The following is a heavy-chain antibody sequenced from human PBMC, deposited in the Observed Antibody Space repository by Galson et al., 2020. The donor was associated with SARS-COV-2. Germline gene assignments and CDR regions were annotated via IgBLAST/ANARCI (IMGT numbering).Heavy chain of an antibody. J-gene: IGHJ6*03. CDR1: GFTFSSYG. CDR2: IWYDGSNK. D-gene: IGHD1-1*01. CDR3: ARGTSGDPDYYMDV. Sequence: GGSLRLSCAASGFTFSSYGMHWVRQAPGKGLEGVAGIWYDGSNKYYADSVKGRFTISRDNSKNTLYLQMNSLRAEDTAVYYCARGTSGDPDYYMDVWGKGTTVTVSS. V-gene: IGHV3-33*01.